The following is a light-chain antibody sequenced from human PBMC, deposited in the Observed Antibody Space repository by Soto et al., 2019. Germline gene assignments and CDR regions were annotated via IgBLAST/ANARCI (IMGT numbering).Light chain of an antibody. Sequence: QSVLTQPPSVSGTPGQRVTISCTGSSSNIGAGYDVHWYQQLPGTAPKLLIYGNSNRPSGVPDRFSGSKSGTSASLAITGLQAEDEADYYCQAYDSLNGYVFRTGKKVTV. V-gene: IGLV1-40*01. CDR1: SSNIGAGYD. CDR2: GNS. J-gene: IGLJ1*01. CDR3: QAYDSLNGYV.